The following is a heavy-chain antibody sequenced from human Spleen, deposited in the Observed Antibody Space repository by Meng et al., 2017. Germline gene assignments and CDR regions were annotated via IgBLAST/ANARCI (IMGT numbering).Heavy chain of an antibody. J-gene: IGHJ4*02. CDR2: IYYSGST. D-gene: IGHD3-22*01. CDR3: ARVSAGNYYDSSGQGNY. V-gene: IGHV4-59*06. Sequence: GSLRLSCKDSGFTFSTYSMNWVRQAPGKGLEWIGYIYYSGSTYYNPSLKSRVTISVDTSKNQFSLKLSSVTAADTAVYYCARVSAGNYYDSSGQGNYWGQGTLVTVSS. CDR1: GFTFSTYS.